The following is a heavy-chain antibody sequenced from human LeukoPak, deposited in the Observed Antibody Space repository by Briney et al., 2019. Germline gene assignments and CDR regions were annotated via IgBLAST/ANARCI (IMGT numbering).Heavy chain of an antibody. CDR1: GFTFDDYA. J-gene: IGHJ4*02. D-gene: IGHD4-11*01. CDR3: AKHRQYTVTMCTLDY. Sequence: PGRSLRLSCAASGFTFDDYAMHWVRQAPGKGLEWVSGISWNSGSIGYADSVKGRFTISRDISKNTLYLQMTSLRAEDTAVYYCAKHRQYTVTMCTLDYWGQGTLLTVSS. CDR2: ISWNSGSI. V-gene: IGHV3-9*01.